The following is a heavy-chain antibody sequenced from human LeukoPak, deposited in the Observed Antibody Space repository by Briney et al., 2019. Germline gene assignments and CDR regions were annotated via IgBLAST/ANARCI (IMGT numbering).Heavy chain of an antibody. CDR2: IYYSGST. D-gene: IGHD1-14*01. CDR1: GGSISSYY. V-gene: IGHV4-59*01. CDR3: AKLHNLNSDY. Sequence: SETLSLTCTVSGGSISSYYWSWIRQPPGKGLEWIGYIYYSGSTNYNPSLKSRVTISVDTSKNQFSLKLSSVTAADTAVYYCAKLHNLNSDYWGQGTLVTVSS. J-gene: IGHJ4*02.